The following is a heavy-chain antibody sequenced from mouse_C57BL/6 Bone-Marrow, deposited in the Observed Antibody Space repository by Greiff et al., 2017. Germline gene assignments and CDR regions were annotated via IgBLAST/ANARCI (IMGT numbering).Heavy chain of an antibody. D-gene: IGHD1-1*01. Sequence: EVQRVESGGGLVKPGGSLKLSCAASGFTFSSYAMSWVRQTPEKRLEWVATISDGGSYTYYPDNVKGRFTISRDNAKNNLYLQMSHLKSEDTAMYYCARERNSLLTTVVAPYYFDYWGQGTTLTVSS. CDR3: ARERNSLLTTVVAPYYFDY. CDR1: GFTFSSYA. J-gene: IGHJ2*01. V-gene: IGHV5-4*01. CDR2: ISDGGSYT.